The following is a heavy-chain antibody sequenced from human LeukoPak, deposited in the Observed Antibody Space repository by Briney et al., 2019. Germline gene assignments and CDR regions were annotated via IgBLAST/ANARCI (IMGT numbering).Heavy chain of an antibody. CDR1: GGSISRYY. CDR2: IYYTGRT. CDR3: ARGDFWSGAPTD. V-gene: IGHV4-59*01. Sequence: SETLSLTCTVSGGSISRYYWSWIRQPPGTGLEWIGYIYYTGRTDYNPSLNSRVSMSVDTSKNQYSLRVNSMTAAETAVYYWARGDFWSGAPTDWGQGTLVTVSS. D-gene: IGHD3-3*01. J-gene: IGHJ4*02.